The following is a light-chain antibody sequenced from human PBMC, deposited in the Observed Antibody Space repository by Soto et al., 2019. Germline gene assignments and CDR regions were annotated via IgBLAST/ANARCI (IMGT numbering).Light chain of an antibody. Sequence: EIVLTQSPGTLSLSPGERATLSCRASQTITTLAWYQRKPGQAPRLLIYRVSSRATGVPDRFSGSGSGTDYTLTISRLEPEDFAVYHCQQYGNLPLTFGGGTKVDI. CDR1: QTITT. V-gene: IGKV3-20*01. CDR2: RVS. J-gene: IGKJ4*01. CDR3: QQYGNLPLT.